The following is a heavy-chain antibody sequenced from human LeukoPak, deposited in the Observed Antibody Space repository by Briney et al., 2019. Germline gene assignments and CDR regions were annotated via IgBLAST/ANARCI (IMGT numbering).Heavy chain of an antibody. Sequence: PSETLSLTCAVYGGSFSGYYWSWIRQPPGKGLEWIGEINHSGSTNYNPSLKSRVTISVDTSKNQFSLKLSSVTAADTAVYYCARVFVPSKIRRMVRGVITPWGQGTLVTVSS. CDR2: INHSGST. CDR3: ARVFVPSKIRRMVRGVITP. V-gene: IGHV4-34*01. CDR1: GGSFSGYY. J-gene: IGHJ5*02. D-gene: IGHD3-10*01.